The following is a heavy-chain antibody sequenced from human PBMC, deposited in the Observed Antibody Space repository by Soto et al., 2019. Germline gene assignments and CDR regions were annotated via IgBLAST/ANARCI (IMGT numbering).Heavy chain of an antibody. CDR1: GGSIRNGDYY. D-gene: IGHD1-26*01. J-gene: IGHJ4*02. V-gene: IGHV4-30-4*01. CDR2: VYYSGTT. CDR3: VPVNLVGAAHYFDY. Sequence: PSETLSLTCTVSGGSIRNGDYYWGWIRQPPGKGLEWIGYVYYSGTTYSHPSLNSRVSISVDTSENQFSLRLTSVTAADTAVYYCVPVNLVGAAHYFDYWGPGTLVTVSS.